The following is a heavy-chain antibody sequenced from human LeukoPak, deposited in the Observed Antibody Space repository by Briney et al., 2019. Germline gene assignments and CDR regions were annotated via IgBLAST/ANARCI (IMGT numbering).Heavy chain of an antibody. CDR3: ARGGLVVVVAATPSTTPGLLHWLDP. V-gene: IGHV1-18*01. Sequence: ASVKVSCMASGYTFTSYGISWVRQAPGQGLEWMGWISAYNGNTKYAQKVLGRVTMTTDTSTSTAYMELRSLRSDDTAVYYCARGGLVVVVAATPSTTPGLLHWLDPWGQGTLVSVSS. CDR1: GYTFTSYG. D-gene: IGHD2-15*01. J-gene: IGHJ5*02. CDR2: ISAYNGNT.